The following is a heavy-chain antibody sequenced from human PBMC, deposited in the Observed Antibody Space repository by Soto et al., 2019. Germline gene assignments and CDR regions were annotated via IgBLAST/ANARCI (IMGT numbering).Heavy chain of an antibody. CDR3: ARHSWELRKTFDY. V-gene: IGHV4-59*08. D-gene: IGHD1-7*01. J-gene: IGHJ4*01. CDR2: IYYAGSS. CDR1: GGSINNYY. Sequence: SETLSLTCTVSGGSINNYYWSWIRQPPGEGLEWIGSIYYAGSSNYNPSLNSRVTISLDTSKNHFSLKLSSVTAADTAVYYCARHSWELRKTFDYWGQGTLVTVSS.